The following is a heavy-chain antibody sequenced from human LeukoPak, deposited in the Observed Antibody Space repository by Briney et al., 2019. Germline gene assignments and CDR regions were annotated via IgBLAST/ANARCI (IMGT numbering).Heavy chain of an antibody. V-gene: IGHV4-31*03. CDR3: AREQAGAVYYYTDV. D-gene: IGHD6-13*01. J-gene: IGHJ6*03. CDR2: IYYSGST. CDR1: GGSFSSGGYY. Sequence: SQTLSLTCTVSGGSFSSGGYYWSWLRQHPGKGLEWIGYIYYSGSTYYNPSRKSRVTISVDTSKNQFSLKLSSVTAADTAVYYCAREQAGAVYYYTDVWGKGTTVTVSS.